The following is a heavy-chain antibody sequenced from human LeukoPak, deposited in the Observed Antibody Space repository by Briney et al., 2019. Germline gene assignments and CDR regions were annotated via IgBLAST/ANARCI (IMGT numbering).Heavy chain of an antibody. CDR2: IYTSGST. J-gene: IGHJ4*02. CDR3: ASYTSSASYFDY. CDR1: GGSISSYY. D-gene: IGHD3-16*01. V-gene: IGHV4-4*07. Sequence: SETLSLTCTVSGGSISSYYWSWIRQPAGKGLEWIGRIYTSGSTYYNPSLESRVTISVDNSKNQFSLKLSSVTAADTAVYYCASYTSSASYFDYWGQGTLVTVSS.